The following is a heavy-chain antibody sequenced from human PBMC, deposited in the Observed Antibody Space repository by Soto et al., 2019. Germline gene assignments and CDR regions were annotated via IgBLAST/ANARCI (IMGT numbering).Heavy chain of an antibody. J-gene: IGHJ4*02. CDR3: ARVFRRFAGGAFGY. CDR2: INHSGST. D-gene: IGHD1-26*01. V-gene: IGHV4-34*01. CDR1: GGSFSGYY. Sequence: QVQLQQWGAGLLKPSETLSLTCAVYGGSFSGYYWSWIRHPPVKGLECIGEINHSGSTNYNPSIKRRVTISVDTSKNQFSLKMSSVTAADTAVYYCARVFRRFAGGAFGYWGQGPLVTVSS.